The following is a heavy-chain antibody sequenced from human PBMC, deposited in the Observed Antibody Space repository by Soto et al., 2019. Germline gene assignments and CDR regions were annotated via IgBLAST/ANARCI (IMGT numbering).Heavy chain of an antibody. Sequence: QVQLVQSGAEVKKPGASVKVSCKASGYTFTGYYMHLVRQSPGQGPAWMGWINTNSGGTNYAQKFQGWVTMTRATSISTAYMELSRLRSDDTAVYYCARDGYGDDVGAFDIWGQWTMVTVSA. CDR1: GYTFTGYY. D-gene: IGHD4-17*01. CDR3: ARDGYGDDVGAFDI. J-gene: IGHJ3*02. CDR2: INTNSGGT. V-gene: IGHV1-2*04.